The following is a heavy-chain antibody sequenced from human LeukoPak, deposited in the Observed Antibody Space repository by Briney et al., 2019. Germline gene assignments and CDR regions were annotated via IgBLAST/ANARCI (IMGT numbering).Heavy chain of an antibody. D-gene: IGHD4-17*01. V-gene: IGHV1-18*01. J-gene: IGHJ4*02. CDR1: GYTFTSYG. CDR2: TSAYNGNT. Sequence: GASVKVSCKASGYTFTSYGISWVRQAPGQGLEWMGWTSAYNGNTNYAQKLQGRVTMTTDTSTSTAYMELRSLRSDDTAVYYCARENQRGYGDREYDYWGQGTLVTVSS. CDR3: ARENQRGYGDREYDY.